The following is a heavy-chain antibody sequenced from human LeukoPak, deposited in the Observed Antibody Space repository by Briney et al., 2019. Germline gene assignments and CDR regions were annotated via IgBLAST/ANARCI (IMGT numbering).Heavy chain of an antibody. Sequence: GGSLRLSCAASGFTISSYAMSWVRQAPGKGLEWVSAISGSGGSTYYADSVKGRFTISRDNSKNTLYLQMNSLRAEDTAVYYCAKVYYSDTVFDYWGQGTLVTVSS. V-gene: IGHV3-23*01. D-gene: IGHD3-22*01. J-gene: IGHJ4*02. CDR1: GFTISSYA. CDR2: ISGSGGST. CDR3: AKVYYSDTVFDY.